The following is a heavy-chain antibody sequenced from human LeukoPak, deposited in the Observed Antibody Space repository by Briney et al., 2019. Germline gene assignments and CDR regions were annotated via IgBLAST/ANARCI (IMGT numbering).Heavy chain of an antibody. V-gene: IGHV4-59*01. Sequence: PSETLSLTCAVSGGSISDYYWSWIRQPPGKGLEWIGYIYYSGSTNYNPSLKSRVTISVDTSKNQFSLKLSSVTAADTAVYYCARGSGYGFEIDYWGQGTLVTVSS. CDR1: GGSISDYY. CDR2: IYYSGST. D-gene: IGHD5-12*01. CDR3: ARGSGYGFEIDY. J-gene: IGHJ4*02.